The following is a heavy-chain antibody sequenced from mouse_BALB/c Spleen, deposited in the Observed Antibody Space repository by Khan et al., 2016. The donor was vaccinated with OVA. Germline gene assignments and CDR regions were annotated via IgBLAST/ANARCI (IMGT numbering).Heavy chain of an antibody. CDR2: ISYSGNT. CDR3: ARICGGDFDY. CDR1: GSSITSDYA. Sequence: EVQLQESGPGLVKPSQSLSLTCTVTGSSITSDYAWNWLRQFPGNKLEWLGFISYSGNTNYNPSLKSRISITRDTSKNQFFLQLNSVTTEDTATYYCARICGGDFDYWGQGTTLTVSS. V-gene: IGHV3-2*02. J-gene: IGHJ2*01.